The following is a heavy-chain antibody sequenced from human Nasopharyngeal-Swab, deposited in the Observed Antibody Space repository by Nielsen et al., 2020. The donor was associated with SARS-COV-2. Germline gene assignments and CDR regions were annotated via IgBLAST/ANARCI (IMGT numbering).Heavy chain of an antibody. CDR2: ISWNRGIT. Sequence: GGSLRLSCAASGFIFDDYAMHWVRQAPGKGLEWVSGISWNRGITGYADSVKGRFTISRDNAKNSLYLQMNSLRAEDTAVYYCARGVETIHHWGQGSLVTVSS. V-gene: IGHV3-9*01. J-gene: IGHJ1*01. CDR1: GFIFDDYA. D-gene: IGHD5-24*01. CDR3: ARGVETIHH.